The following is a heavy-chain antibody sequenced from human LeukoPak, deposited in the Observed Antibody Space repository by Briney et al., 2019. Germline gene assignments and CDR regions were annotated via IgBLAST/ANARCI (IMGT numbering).Heavy chain of an antibody. CDR2: ISGSGGST. V-gene: IGHV3-23*01. CDR1: GFPFSRYA. Sequence: GGSLRLSCAASGFPFSRYAMSWVRQPQRRGLEWVSAISGSGGSTYYADSVKGRFTISRDNSKNTLYLQMNSLRAEDTAVYYCAKDGSIVTTYFDYWGQGTLVTVSS. J-gene: IGHJ4*02. D-gene: IGHD5-12*01. CDR3: AKDGSIVTTYFDY.